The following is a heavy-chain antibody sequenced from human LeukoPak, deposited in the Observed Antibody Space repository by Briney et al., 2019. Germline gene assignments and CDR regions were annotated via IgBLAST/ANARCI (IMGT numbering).Heavy chain of an antibody. CDR2: IYYRGST. D-gene: IGHD6-13*01. CDR1: GASINYSSYY. J-gene: IGHJ5*02. V-gene: IGHV4-39*07. Sequence: SETLSLTCTVSGASINYSSYYWGWIRRPPGETLEWLGSIYYRGSTFNNPSLRSRVTISVDTSKNQFSLKLSSVPAADTAVYYCARRWRAAAGTKDNWFDPWGQGTLVTVSS. CDR3: ARRWRAAAGTKDNWFDP.